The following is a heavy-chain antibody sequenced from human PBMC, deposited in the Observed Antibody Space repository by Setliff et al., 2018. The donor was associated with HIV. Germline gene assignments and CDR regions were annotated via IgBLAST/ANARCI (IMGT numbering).Heavy chain of an antibody. D-gene: IGHD4-17*01. J-gene: IGHJ4*02. Sequence: ASVKVSCKASGYIFTSYYLHWVRQVPGQGLEWMGIINPGTGSTTYAQKFQGRVTMTWDMSTTTLSMELSSLTSEDTAVFYCARGTTESCDYWGQGTRVTVSS. CDR1: GYIFTSYY. CDR3: ARGTTESCDY. CDR2: INPGTGST. V-gene: IGHV1-46*01.